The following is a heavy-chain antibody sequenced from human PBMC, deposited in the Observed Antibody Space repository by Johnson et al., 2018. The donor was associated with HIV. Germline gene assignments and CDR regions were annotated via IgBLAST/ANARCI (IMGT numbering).Heavy chain of an antibody. Sequence: QVQLVESGGGVVQPGRSLRLSCAASGFTFSSYAMHWVRQAPGKGLEWVAVILYDGSEKYYVDSVKGRFTISRDNVKRSLYLQMNSLRVEDTALYYCARVRTGDSSGYHDAFDIWGQGTMVTVSS. D-gene: IGHD3-22*01. CDR2: ILYDGSEK. CDR3: ARVRTGDSSGYHDAFDI. J-gene: IGHJ3*02. CDR1: GFTFSSYA. V-gene: IGHV3-30*04.